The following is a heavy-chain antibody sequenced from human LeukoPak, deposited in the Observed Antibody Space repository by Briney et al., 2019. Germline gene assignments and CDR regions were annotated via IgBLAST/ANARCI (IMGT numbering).Heavy chain of an antibody. Sequence: GASVKLSCKASGYTFTSYGISWVRQAPGQGLEWIGWISAHKGNTNYAQKLQGRVTMTTDTSTSTAYMELRSLRSDDTAVYYCARRGDWYFDLWGRGTLVTVSS. CDR2: ISAHKGNT. V-gene: IGHV1-18*01. D-gene: IGHD3-16*01. J-gene: IGHJ2*01. CDR3: ARRGDWYFDL. CDR1: GYTFTSYG.